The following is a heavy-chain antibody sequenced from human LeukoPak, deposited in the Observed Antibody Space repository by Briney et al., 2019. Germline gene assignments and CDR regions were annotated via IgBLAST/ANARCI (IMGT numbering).Heavy chain of an antibody. D-gene: IGHD2-2*01. J-gene: IGHJ4*02. CDR3: ARAQPPDIVVVPAATGFDY. V-gene: IGHV3-21*01. CDR2: ISSSSSYI. Sequence: PGGSLRLSCAASGFTFSSYSMNWVRQAPGKGLEWVSSISSSSSYIYYADSVKGRFTISRDNAKNSLYLQMNSLRAEDTAVYYCARAQPPDIVVVPAATGFDYWGQGTLVTVSS. CDR1: GFTFSSYS.